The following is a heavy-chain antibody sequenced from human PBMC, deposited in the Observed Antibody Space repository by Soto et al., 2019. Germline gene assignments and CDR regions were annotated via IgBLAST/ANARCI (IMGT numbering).Heavy chain of an antibody. J-gene: IGHJ6*02. CDR2: IYYSGST. D-gene: IGHD3-3*01. Sequence: SGPTLVNPTQTLTLTCTFSGFSLSTSGMCVSWIRQPPGKGLEWIGYIYYSGSTNYNPSLKSRVTISVDTSKNQFSLKLSSVTAADTAVYYCASGNRRRFLEWLLPPGDYYYGMDVWGQGTTVT. V-gene: IGHV4-61*08. CDR3: ASGNRRRFLEWLLPPGDYYYGMDV. CDR1: GFSLSTSGMC.